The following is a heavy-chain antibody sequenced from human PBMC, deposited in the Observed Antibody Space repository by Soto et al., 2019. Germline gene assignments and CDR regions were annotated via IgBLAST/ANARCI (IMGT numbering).Heavy chain of an antibody. CDR1: GFTFSNAW. D-gene: IGHD6-19*01. J-gene: IGHJ4*02. CDR3: MPTTGIAGALLDY. V-gene: IGHV3-15*07. Sequence: PGGSLRLSCAASGFTFSNAWMNWVRQAPGKGLEWVGRIKSKTDGGTTDYAAPVKGRFTISRDDSKNTLYLQMNSLKTEDKAVYYCMPTTGIAGALLDYWGQGTLVTVSS. CDR2: IKSKTDGGTT.